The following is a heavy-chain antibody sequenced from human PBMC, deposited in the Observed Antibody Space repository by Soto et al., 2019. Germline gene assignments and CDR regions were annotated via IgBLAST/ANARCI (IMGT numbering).Heavy chain of an antibody. J-gene: IGHJ6*03. CDR1: GGSFSGYY. Sequence: SETLSLTCAVYGGSFSGYYWSWIRQPPGKGLEWIGEINHSGSTNYNPSLKSRVTISVDTSKNQFSLKLSSVTAADTAVYYCARAPTTTKSPSAYYYYYMDVWGKGTTVTVSS. D-gene: IGHD4-4*01. CDR2: INHSGST. V-gene: IGHV4-34*01. CDR3: ARAPTTTKSPSAYYYYYMDV.